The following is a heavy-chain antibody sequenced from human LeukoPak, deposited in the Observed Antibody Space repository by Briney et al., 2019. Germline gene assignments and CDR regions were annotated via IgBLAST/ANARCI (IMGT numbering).Heavy chain of an antibody. D-gene: IGHD5-24*01. J-gene: IGHJ4*02. Sequence: PGGSLRLSCAASGFTFSNYWMTWVRQAPGKGLEWVAYIKPDGSQKDYVDSVRGRFTISRDNAKKSLYLQMNNLTDEDTAVYYCTKWRWLQSEFDSWGQGTLVTVSS. CDR2: IKPDGSQK. V-gene: IGHV3-7*01. CDR3: TKWRWLQSEFDS. CDR1: GFTFSNYW.